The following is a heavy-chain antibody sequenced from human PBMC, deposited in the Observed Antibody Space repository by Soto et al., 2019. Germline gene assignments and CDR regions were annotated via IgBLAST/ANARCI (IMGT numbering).Heavy chain of an antibody. D-gene: IGHD6-6*01. V-gene: IGHV1-69*13. Sequence: SVKVSCKASGGTFSSYAISWVRQAPGQGLEWMGGIIPIVGTANYGQKFQGRVTITADESTSTAYMELSSLRSEDTAVYYCARVSITARPLIDYWGQGTLVTVSS. CDR1: GGTFSSYA. J-gene: IGHJ4*02. CDR2: IIPIVGTA. CDR3: ARVSITARPLIDY.